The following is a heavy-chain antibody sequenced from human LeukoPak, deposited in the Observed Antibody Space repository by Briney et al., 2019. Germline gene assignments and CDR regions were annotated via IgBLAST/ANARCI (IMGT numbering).Heavy chain of an antibody. V-gene: IGHV3-11*06. J-gene: IGHJ4*02. D-gene: IGHD1-7*01. CDR1: GFTFSDYY. Sequence: PGGSLRLSCAAPGFTFSDYYMSWIRQAPGKGLEWVSYISSSGSGTDYTGSVKGRFTISRDNAKNSLYLQMNRLRAEDTAVYYCARMNYVSTGWGAPFDYWGQGTLVTVSS. CDR2: ISSSGSGT. CDR3: ARMNYVSTGWGAPFDY.